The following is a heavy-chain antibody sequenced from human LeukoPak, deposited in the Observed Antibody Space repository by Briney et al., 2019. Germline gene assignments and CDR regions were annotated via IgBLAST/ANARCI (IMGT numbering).Heavy chain of an antibody. CDR2: INHSGST. Sequence: SETLSLTCTVSGGSISSSSYYWSWIRQPPGKGLEWIGEINHSGSTNYNPSLKSRVTISVDTSKNQFSLKLSSVTAADTAVYYCARSGSYPYYFDYWGQGTLVTVSS. J-gene: IGHJ4*02. CDR3: ARSGSYPYYFDY. V-gene: IGHV4-39*07. CDR1: GGSISSSSYY. D-gene: IGHD1-26*01.